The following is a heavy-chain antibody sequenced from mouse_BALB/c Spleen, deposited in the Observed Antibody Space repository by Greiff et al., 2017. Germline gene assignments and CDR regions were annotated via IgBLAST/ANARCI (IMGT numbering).Heavy chain of an antibody. CDR3: ARHYGLYAMDY. V-gene: IGHV5-12-2*01. D-gene: IGHD1-1*02. CDR2: ISNGGGST. J-gene: IGHJ4*01. Sequence: EVKLMESGGGLVQPGGSLKLSCAASGFTFSSYTMSWVRQTPEKRLEWVAYISNGGGSTYYPDTVKGRFTISRDNAKNTLYLQMSSLKSEDTAMYYCARHYGLYAMDYWGQGTSVTVSS. CDR1: GFTFSSYT.